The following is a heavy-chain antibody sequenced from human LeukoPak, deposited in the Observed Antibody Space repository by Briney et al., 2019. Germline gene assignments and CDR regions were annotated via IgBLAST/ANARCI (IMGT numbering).Heavy chain of an antibody. CDR1: GGSISGSSYY. J-gene: IGHJ6*03. V-gene: IGHV4-39*07. D-gene: IGHD6-6*01. CDR3: ASLYSSSSWGYYYYYMDV. CDR2: IYYSGST. Sequence: SETLSLTCTVSGGSISGSSYYWGWIRQPPGKGLEWIGSIYYSGSTYYNPSLKSRVTISVDTSKNQFSLKLSSVTAADTAVYYCASLYSSSSWGYYYYYMDVWGKGTTVTVSS.